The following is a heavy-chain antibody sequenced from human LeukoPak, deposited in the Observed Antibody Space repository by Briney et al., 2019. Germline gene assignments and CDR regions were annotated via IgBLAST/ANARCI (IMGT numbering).Heavy chain of an antibody. J-gene: IGHJ6*04. D-gene: IGHD1-26*01. CDR2: IKQDGSEK. V-gene: IGHV3-7*03. CDR3: ARDRSPKPHTKEYGMAV. Sequence: GGSLRLSCAASGFTFSSYWMSWVRQAPGKGLEWVANIKQDGSEKYYVDSVKGRFTISRDNAKNSLYLQMNSLRAEGTAVYYCARDRSPKPHTKEYGMAVCSKGCTVTV. CDR1: GFTFSSYW.